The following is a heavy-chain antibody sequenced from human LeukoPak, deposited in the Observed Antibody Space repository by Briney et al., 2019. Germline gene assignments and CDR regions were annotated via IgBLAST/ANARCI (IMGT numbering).Heavy chain of an antibody. CDR2: IGFDGSDH. V-gene: IGHV3-30*02. Sequence: GGSLRLSCAASGFTFSNYGTHWARQAPGKGLEWVAFIGFDGSDHSYADSVKGRFTISRDNSKNTLYLQMNSLRAEDTAVYYCAKDMSGGDCPDYWGQGTLVTVSS. CDR3: AKDMSGGDCPDY. J-gene: IGHJ4*02. D-gene: IGHD2-21*02. CDR1: GFTFSNYG.